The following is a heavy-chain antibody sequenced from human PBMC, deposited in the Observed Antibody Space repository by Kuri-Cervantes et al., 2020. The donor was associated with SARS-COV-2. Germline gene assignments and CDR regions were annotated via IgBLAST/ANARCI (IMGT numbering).Heavy chain of an antibody. CDR1: GYTFTSYG. J-gene: IGHJ6*02. CDR2: ISAYNGNT. D-gene: IGHD3-9*01. CDR3: ARDIRSAGYSSYYYYGMDV. Sequence: ASVKVSCKASGYTFTSYGISWVRQAPGQGLEWMGWISAYNGNTNYAQKLQGRVTMTTDTSTSTAYMELRSLRSDDTAVYHCARDIRSAGYSSYYYYGMDVWGQGTTVTVSS. V-gene: IGHV1-18*01.